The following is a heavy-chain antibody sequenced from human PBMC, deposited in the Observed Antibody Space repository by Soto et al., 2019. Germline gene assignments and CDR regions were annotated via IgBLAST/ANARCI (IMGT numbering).Heavy chain of an antibody. J-gene: IGHJ4*02. Sequence: QVQLVQSGAEVKKPGASVKVSCKASGYTFTSYDINWVRQATGQGLEWMRWMNPNSGNTGYAQKFQGRVTMTRNTSISTAYMELSSLRSEDTAVYYCARGLSSSWYGAAAYYFDYWGQGTLVTVSS. CDR3: ARGLSSSWYGAAAYYFDY. D-gene: IGHD6-13*01. CDR2: MNPNSGNT. V-gene: IGHV1-8*01. CDR1: GYTFTSYD.